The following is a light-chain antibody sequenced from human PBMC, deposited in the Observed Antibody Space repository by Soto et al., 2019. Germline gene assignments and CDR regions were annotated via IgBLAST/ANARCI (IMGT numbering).Light chain of an antibody. J-gene: IGKJ5*01. V-gene: IGKV3-20*01. CDR2: GAS. Sequence: TPAPRTPSSSPGPKPTLSCRASQSVSSSYLTWYPQKPGQAPMLLIYGASSRATGIPDRFSGSGSGTDFTLTISRLEPEDFAVYYCQQYGSSPPITFGQGTRLEIK. CDR3: QQYGSSPPIT. CDR1: QSVSSSY.